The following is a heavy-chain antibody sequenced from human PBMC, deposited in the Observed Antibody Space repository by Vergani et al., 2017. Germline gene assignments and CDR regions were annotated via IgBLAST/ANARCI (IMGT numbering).Heavy chain of an antibody. Sequence: QVQLQESGPGLVKPSETLSLTCAVSGYSISSGYYWGWIRQPPGKGLEWIGSIYHSGSTYYNPSLKRRVTISVDTSKNQFSLKLSSVTAADTAVYYCASLYDFWSGYYYLTQPPYMDVWGKGTTVTVSS. J-gene: IGHJ6*03. V-gene: IGHV4-38-2*01. CDR1: GYSISSGYY. CDR3: ASLYDFWSGYYYLTQPPYMDV. D-gene: IGHD3-3*01. CDR2: IYHSGST.